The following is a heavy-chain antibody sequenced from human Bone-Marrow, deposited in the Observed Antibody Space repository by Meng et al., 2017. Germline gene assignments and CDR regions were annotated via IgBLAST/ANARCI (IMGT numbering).Heavy chain of an antibody. CDR1: GYTLSSDG. CDR2: INAYNGNT. V-gene: IGHV1-18*01. Sequence: ASVNVSCKASGYTLSSDGFSWLRQAPGQGLEWMGWINAYNGNTDYAQKFQGRVTMTTDTSTSTAYMELRSLRPDDTAVYYCATRGDPYLNCWGQGTLVTVSS. CDR3: ATRGDPYLNC. J-gene: IGHJ4*02.